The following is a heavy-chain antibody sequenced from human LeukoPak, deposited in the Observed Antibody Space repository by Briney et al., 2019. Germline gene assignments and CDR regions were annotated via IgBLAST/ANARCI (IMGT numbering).Heavy chain of an antibody. CDR3: AKPEGEVVTPYDAFDI. Sequence: GGSLRLSCAASGFTFSNAWMSWVRQAPGKGLEWVGRIKSKTDGGTTDYEAPVKGRFTISRDDSKNTLYLQMNSLRAEDTAVYYCAKPEGEVVTPYDAFDIWGQGTMVTVSS. D-gene: IGHD2-15*01. V-gene: IGHV3-15*01. CDR1: GFTFSNAW. J-gene: IGHJ3*02. CDR2: IKSKTDGGTT.